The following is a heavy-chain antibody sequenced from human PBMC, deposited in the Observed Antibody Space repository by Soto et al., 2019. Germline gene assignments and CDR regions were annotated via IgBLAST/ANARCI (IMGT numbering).Heavy chain of an antibody. CDR2: IIPIFGTA. D-gene: IGHD5-12*01. CDR1: GGTFSSYA. CDR3: ARGKSGYDSRAGYYYGMDV. Sequence: GASVKVSCKASGGTFSSYAISWVRQAPGQGLEWMGGIIPIFGTANYAQKFQGRVTITADESTSTAYMELSSLRSEDTAVYYCARGKSGYDSRAGYYYGMDVWGQGTTVTVSS. J-gene: IGHJ6*02. V-gene: IGHV1-69*13.